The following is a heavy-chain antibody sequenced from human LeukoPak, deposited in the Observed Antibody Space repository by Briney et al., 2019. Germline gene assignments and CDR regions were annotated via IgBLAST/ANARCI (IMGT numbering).Heavy chain of an antibody. CDR3: AREGAAGYFDY. D-gene: IGHD6-19*01. Sequence: GASVKVPCKASGGTFSSYAIRWVRQAPGQGLEWMGRIIPILGIANYAQKFQGRVTITADKSTSTAYMELSSLRSEDTAVYYCAREGAAGYFDYWGQGTLVTVSS. CDR1: GGTFSSYA. J-gene: IGHJ4*02. CDR2: IIPILGIA. V-gene: IGHV1-69*04.